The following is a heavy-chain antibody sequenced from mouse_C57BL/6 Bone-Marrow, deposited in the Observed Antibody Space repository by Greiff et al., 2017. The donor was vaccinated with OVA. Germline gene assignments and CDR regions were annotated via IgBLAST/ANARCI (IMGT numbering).Heavy chain of an antibody. CDR1: GYSITSGYY. Sequence: EVKLQESGPGLVKPSQSLSLTCSVTGYSITSGYYWNWIRQFPGNKLEWMGYISYDGSNNYNPSLKNRISITRDTSKNQFFLKLNSVTTEDTATYYCAGDGYYDYAMDYWGQGTSVTVSS. D-gene: IGHD2-3*01. V-gene: IGHV3-6*01. CDR3: AGDGYYDYAMDY. CDR2: ISYDGSN. J-gene: IGHJ4*01.